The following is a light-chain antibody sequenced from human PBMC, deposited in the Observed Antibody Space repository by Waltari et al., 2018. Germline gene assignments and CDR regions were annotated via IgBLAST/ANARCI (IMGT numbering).Light chain of an antibody. J-gene: IGKJ3*01. V-gene: IGKV1-5*03. CDR3: QQYNSA. Sequence: DIQMTQSPSTLSASVGDRVTNTCRASQSSNSWLAWSQQKTGKAPKLLIYKASSLESGVPSRFSGSGSGTEFTLTISSLQPDDCATYYCQQYNSAFGPGTKVDIK. CDR1: QSSNSW. CDR2: KAS.